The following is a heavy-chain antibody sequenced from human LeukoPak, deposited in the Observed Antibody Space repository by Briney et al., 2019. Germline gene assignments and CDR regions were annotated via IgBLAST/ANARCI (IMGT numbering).Heavy chain of an antibody. CDR1: GGPISSYY. D-gene: IGHD3-10*01. CDR2: IYTSGST. J-gene: IGHJ5*02. CDR3: ARALLWFGGGSRFDP. Sequence: SETLSLTCTVSGGPISSYYWSWIRQPAGKGLEWIGRIYTSGSTNYNPSLKSRVTMSVDTSKNQFSLKLSSVTAADTAVYYCARALLWFGGGSRFDPWGQGTLVTVSS. V-gene: IGHV4-4*07.